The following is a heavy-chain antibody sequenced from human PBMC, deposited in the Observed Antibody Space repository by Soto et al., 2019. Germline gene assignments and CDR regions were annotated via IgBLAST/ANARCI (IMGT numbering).Heavy chain of an antibody. CDR3: ATDLGYCSSTSCYTGYYYGMDV. V-gene: IGHV1-69*01. J-gene: IGHJ6*02. D-gene: IGHD2-2*02. CDR2: IIPIFGTA. CDR1: GGTFSSYA. Sequence: QVQLVQSGAEVKKPGSSVKVSCKASGGTFSSYAISWVRQAPGQGLEWMGGIIPIFGTANYAQKFQGRVTITADESTSTAYMELSSLRSEDTAVYYCATDLGYCSSTSCYTGYYYGMDVWGQGTTVTVSS.